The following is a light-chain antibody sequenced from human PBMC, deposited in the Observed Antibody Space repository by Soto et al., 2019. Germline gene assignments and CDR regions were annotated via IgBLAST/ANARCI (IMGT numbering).Light chain of an antibody. V-gene: IGKV1-9*01. Sequence: DIQLTQSPSFLSASVGDRVTITCRASQGIYTYLAWYQQKPGKAPKLLIYLASTLQSGVPSRFSGSGSGTEFTLTINSLQPEDFATYYCQQLNSYPPLTFGGGTKVEIK. J-gene: IGKJ4*01. CDR1: QGIYTY. CDR3: QQLNSYPPLT. CDR2: LAS.